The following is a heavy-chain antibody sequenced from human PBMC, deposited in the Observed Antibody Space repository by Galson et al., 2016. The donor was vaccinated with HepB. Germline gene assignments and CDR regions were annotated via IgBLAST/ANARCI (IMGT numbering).Heavy chain of an antibody. CDR2: ISDSSSYI. Sequence: SLRLSCAASGFIFSTYSMNWVRQAPGKGLEWVSSISDSSSYIYYADSVKGRFTISRDNAKSSLSLQMDSLRAEDTAVYYCARAFRGSGYYARFQYGMDVWGQGTTVTVSS. V-gene: IGHV3-21*01. D-gene: IGHD3-3*01. CDR1: GFIFSTYS. J-gene: IGHJ6*02. CDR3: ARAFRGSGYYARFQYGMDV.